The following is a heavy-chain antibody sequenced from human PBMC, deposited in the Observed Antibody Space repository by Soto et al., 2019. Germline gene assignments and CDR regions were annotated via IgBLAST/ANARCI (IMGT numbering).Heavy chain of an antibody. J-gene: IGHJ4*02. CDR3: ARDREGTSCYKY. Sequence: ASVKVSCQASGYTFTSYAMHWVRQAPGQRLEWMGWINAGNGNTKYSQKFQGRVTITRDTSASTAYMELSSLRSEDTAVYYCARDREGTSCYKYWGQGTLVTVSS. V-gene: IGHV1-3*01. CDR2: INAGNGNT. CDR1: GYTFTSYA. D-gene: IGHD2-2*02.